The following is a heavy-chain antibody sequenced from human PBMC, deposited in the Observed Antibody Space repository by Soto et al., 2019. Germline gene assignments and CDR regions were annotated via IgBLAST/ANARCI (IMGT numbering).Heavy chain of an antibody. CDR1: GGIFSSYA. Sequence: SVKVSCKASGGIFSSYAISWVRQAPGQGLEWMGGIIPIFGTANYAQKFQGRVTITADKSTSTAYMELSSLRSEDTAVYYCARDRRGYYFDYWGQGTLVTVSS. V-gene: IGHV1-69*06. CDR3: ARDRRGYYFDY. CDR2: IIPIFGTA. J-gene: IGHJ4*02. D-gene: IGHD3-10*01.